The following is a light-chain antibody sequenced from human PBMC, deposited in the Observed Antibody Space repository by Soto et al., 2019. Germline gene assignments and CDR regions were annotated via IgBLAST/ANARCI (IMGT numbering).Light chain of an antibody. CDR2: DAS. J-gene: IGKJ2*01. CDR1: QTTNTW. Sequence: DIQMTQFPSTLSASVGDRVTITCRASQTTNTWLAWYQQKPGTAPKLLIYDASSLEGGVPSRFSASGSGTEFALPISILKSDDLATYYCKQYISYPYTFGQGTKVEIK. V-gene: IGKV1-5*01. CDR3: KQYISYPYT.